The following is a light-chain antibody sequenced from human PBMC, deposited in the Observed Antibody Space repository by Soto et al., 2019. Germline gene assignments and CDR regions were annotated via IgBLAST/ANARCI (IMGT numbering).Light chain of an antibody. CDR2: GNS. CDR3: FSFTSTNTHV. V-gene: IGLV1-40*01. CDR1: SSNIGAGYD. Sequence: QSVLTQPPSVSGAPGQRVTISCTGSSSNIGAGYDVHWYQQLPGTAPKLLIYGNSNRPSGVPDRFSGSKSGTSASLAITGLQAEDEADYYCFSFTSTNTHVFGSGTKVTV. J-gene: IGLJ1*01.